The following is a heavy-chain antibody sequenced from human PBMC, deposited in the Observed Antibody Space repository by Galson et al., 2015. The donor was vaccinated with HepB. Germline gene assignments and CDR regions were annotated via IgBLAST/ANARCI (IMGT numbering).Heavy chain of an antibody. J-gene: IGHJ4*02. CDR1: GDTCRNYA. Sequence: SVKVSCKASGDTCRNYAISWVRQAPGQGLEWMGGIIRMLGTTNYAQKFQGRLTLTADESTTKAYMELSRLRYEDSAVYYCTRGVASHYIRDSYFDFWGLGTLVTVSS. D-gene: IGHD3-10*02. CDR2: IIRMLGTT. V-gene: IGHV1-69*13. CDR3: TRGVASHYIRDSYFDF.